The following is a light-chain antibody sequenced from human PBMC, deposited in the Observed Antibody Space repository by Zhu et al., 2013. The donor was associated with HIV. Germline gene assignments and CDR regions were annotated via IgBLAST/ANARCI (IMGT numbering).Light chain of an antibody. J-gene: IGKJ2*01. CDR2: EVS. V-gene: IGKV2D-29*01. CDR3: MQGLQVPYT. CDR1: HNLLHSDGRTY. Sequence: IVMTQTPVSLSVTPGQPASISCKSSHNLLHSDGRTYLYWYLRKSGQPPQLLIYEVSNRFSGVPERFSGGGSGTDFTLKISRVEAEDVGVYYCMQGLQVPYTFGQGTRLESK.